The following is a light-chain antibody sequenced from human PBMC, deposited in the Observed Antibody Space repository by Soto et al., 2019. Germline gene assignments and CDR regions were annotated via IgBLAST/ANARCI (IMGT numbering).Light chain of an antibody. Sequence: IVPTQSSATLSLSLGERATLSCRASQSVTSNALAWYQQKPGQAPRRLIFGASFRATGIPDRFSGSGSGTDFTLTISRLEPEDFAVYYCHQYGSSPGTFGQGTKVDIK. CDR1: QSVTSNA. V-gene: IGKV3-20*01. CDR2: GAS. CDR3: HQYGSSPGT. J-gene: IGKJ1*01.